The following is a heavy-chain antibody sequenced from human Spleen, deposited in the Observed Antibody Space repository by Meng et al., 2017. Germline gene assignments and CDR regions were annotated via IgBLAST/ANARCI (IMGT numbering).Heavy chain of an antibody. V-gene: IGHV3-21*01. CDR1: GFTFSSYN. J-gene: IGHJ3*02. CDR3: ARGGRGSDDAFDI. Sequence: GESLKISCAASGFTFSSYNMNWVRQAPGKGLEWVSSISSSSSYIYNADSVKGRFTVSRDNAKNTLYLQMNSLGAEDTAVYYCARGGRGSDDAFDIWGRGTMVTVSS. CDR2: ISSSSSYI. D-gene: IGHD5-12*01.